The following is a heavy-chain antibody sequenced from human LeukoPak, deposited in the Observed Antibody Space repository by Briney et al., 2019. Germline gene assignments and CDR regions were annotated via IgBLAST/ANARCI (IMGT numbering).Heavy chain of an antibody. D-gene: IGHD6-13*01. Sequence: GGPLRLSCAASGFTFSSYAMSWVRQAPGKGLEWVSAISGSGGGTYYADSVKGRFTISRDNSKNTLYLQMNSLRAEDTAVYYCAKAPLIAGYNWFDPWGQGTLVTVSS. V-gene: IGHV3-23*01. CDR2: ISGSGGGT. CDR3: AKAPLIAGYNWFDP. J-gene: IGHJ5*02. CDR1: GFTFSSYA.